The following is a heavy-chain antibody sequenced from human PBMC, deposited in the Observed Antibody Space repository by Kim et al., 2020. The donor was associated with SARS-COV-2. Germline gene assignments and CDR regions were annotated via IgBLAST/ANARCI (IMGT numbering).Heavy chain of an antibody. J-gene: IGHJ4*02. Sequence: SLKSRVTISVDTSKNQFSLKLSSVTAADTAVYYCARGVDYYGSGSYYLDYWGQGTLVTVSS. CDR3: ARGVDYYGSGSYYLDY. V-gene: IGHV4-34*01. D-gene: IGHD3-10*01.